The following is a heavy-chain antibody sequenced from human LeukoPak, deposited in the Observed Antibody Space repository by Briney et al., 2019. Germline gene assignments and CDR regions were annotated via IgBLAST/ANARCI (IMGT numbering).Heavy chain of an antibody. J-gene: IGHJ4*02. Sequence: GASVKVSCKASGYTFTGYYMHWVRQDPGQGLEGMGWINPNSGGTNYAQKFQGRVTMTRDTSISTAYMELSRLRSDDTAVYYCATDKYTIFGVVPYWGQGTLVTVSS. CDR3: ATDKYTIFGVVPY. D-gene: IGHD3-3*01. CDR2: INPNSGGT. V-gene: IGHV1-2*02. CDR1: GYTFTGYY.